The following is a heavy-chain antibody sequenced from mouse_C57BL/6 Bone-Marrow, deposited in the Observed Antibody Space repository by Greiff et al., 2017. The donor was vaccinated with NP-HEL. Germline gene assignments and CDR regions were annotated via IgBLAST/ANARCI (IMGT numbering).Heavy chain of an antibody. CDR3: AREGGYYGSPFAY. Sequence: EVKLMESGPGLVKPSQSLSLTCSVTGYSIISGYYWNWIRQFPGNKLEWMAYISYDGSNNYNPSLKNRISITRDISKNHFFLKLTTVTTEDTATYYCAREGGYYGSPFAYWGQGTLVTVSA. CDR1: GYSIISGYY. CDR2: ISYDGSN. J-gene: IGHJ3*01. D-gene: IGHD1-1*01. V-gene: IGHV3-6*01.